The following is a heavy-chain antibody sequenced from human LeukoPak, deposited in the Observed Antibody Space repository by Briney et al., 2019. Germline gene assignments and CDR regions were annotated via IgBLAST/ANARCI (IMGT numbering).Heavy chain of an antibody. CDR2: INSNGRTT. V-gene: IGHV3-64*02. J-gene: IGHJ3*02. CDR3: ARGDQLLFDAFDI. Sequence: GGSLRLSCAASGFTFSISVMHWVRQAPGKGLESVSTINSNGRTTNYADSVKGRFTVSRDNSKNTLYLQMGGLRVEDMAVYYCARGDQLLFDAFDIWGQGTMVTVSS. CDR1: GFTFSISV. D-gene: IGHD2-2*01.